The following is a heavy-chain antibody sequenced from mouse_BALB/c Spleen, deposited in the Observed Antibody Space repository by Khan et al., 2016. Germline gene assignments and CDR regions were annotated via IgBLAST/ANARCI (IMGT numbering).Heavy chain of an antibody. CDR2: ISYDGTD. CDR1: GYSITSDYY. Sequence: EVQLQESGPGLVKPSQSLSLTCSVTGYSITSDYYWNWIRQFPGNKLEWMGYISYDGTDKYNPSLKNRISITRDTSKNQFFLNLNSVTTEDTATYYCTRDLRRGRAYYFDHWGQGTTLTVSS. D-gene: IGHD3-3*01. CDR3: TRDLRRGRAYYFDH. V-gene: IGHV3-6*02. J-gene: IGHJ2*01.